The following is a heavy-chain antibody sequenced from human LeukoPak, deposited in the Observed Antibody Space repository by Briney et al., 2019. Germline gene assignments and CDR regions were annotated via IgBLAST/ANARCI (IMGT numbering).Heavy chain of an antibody. Sequence: ASVKVSCKASGYTFTSYYMHWVRQAPGQGLEWMGIINPSGGGTSYAQKFQGRVTMTRDTSTSTVYMELSSLRSEDTAVYYCARELYCSGGSCYSTNYYYYGMDVWGQGTTVTVSS. V-gene: IGHV1-46*01. CDR2: INPSGGGT. J-gene: IGHJ6*02. CDR1: GYTFTSYY. D-gene: IGHD2-15*01. CDR3: ARELYCSGGSCYSTNYYYYGMDV.